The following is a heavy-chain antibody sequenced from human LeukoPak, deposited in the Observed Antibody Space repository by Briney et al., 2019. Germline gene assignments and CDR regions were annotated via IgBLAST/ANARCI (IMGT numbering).Heavy chain of an antibody. CDR2: INTDGNSP. J-gene: IGHJ4*02. CDR3: ARGMEMATTLFDY. D-gene: IGHD5-24*01. V-gene: IGHV3-74*01. CDR1: GFTFSNYW. Sequence: PGGSLRLSCAASGFTFSNYWMHWVRQTPGKGLVWVARINTDGNSPTYADSVKGRFTISRDNAKNSLYLQMNSLRAEDTAVYYCARGMEMATTLFDYWGQGTLVTVSS.